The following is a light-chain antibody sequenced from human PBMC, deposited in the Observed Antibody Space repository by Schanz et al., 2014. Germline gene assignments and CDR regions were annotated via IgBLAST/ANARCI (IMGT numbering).Light chain of an antibody. CDR3: SSNVGSNNFQ. J-gene: IGLJ3*02. CDR1: SSDVAGYNY. CDR2: EVS. V-gene: IGLV2-8*01. Sequence: QSALTQPPSASGSPGQSVTISCTGTSSDVAGYNYVSWYQHHPGKAPKLMIYEVSKRPSGVPDRFSGSKSGNTASLTVSGLQAEDEAEYYCSSNVGSNNFQFGGGTKLTVL.